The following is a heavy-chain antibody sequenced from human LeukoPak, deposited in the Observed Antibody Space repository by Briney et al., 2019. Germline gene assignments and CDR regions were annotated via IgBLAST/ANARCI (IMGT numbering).Heavy chain of an antibody. J-gene: IGHJ4*02. V-gene: IGHV3-21*06. CDR3: ATDLTGPEDY. Sequence: PGGSLRLSCAASGFTFSTYRMNWVRQAPGKGLEWVSSISSSSSYIYYADSVNGRFTISRDNAKNSLFLQMNSLRADDTAVYYCATDLTGPEDYWGQGTLVTVSS. CDR1: GFTFSTYR. CDR2: ISSSSSYI.